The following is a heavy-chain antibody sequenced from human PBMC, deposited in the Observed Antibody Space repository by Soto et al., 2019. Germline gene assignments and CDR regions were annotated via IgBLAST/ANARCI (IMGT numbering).Heavy chain of an antibody. V-gene: IGHV3-23*01. J-gene: IGHJ3*01. CDR1: GYVFSNYA. D-gene: IGHD3-10*01. CDR2: IDGSGAA. Sequence: EVQLLESGGDLGQPGGSLRLSCVASGYVFSNYAMAWVCQVPGKGLQWVSRIDGSGAAHYGDSVKGRFTMSRDNSKNTLFLQLDRLRVEDTAVYFCAREDSKRGFAFDAWGQGTWVAVSS. CDR3: AREDSKRGFAFDA.